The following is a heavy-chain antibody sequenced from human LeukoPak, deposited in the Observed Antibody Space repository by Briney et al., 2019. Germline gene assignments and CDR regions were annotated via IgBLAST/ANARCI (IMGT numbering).Heavy chain of an antibody. V-gene: IGHV4-34*01. CDR3: ARHWATVRCFDY. CDR2: IYYSGST. CDR1: GGSFSGYY. D-gene: IGHD4-17*01. J-gene: IGHJ4*02. Sequence: PSETLSLTCAVYGGSFSGYYWSWIRQPPGKGLEWIGSIYYSGSTYYNPSLKSRVTISVDTSKNQFSLKLSSVTAADTAVYYCARHWATVRCFDYWGQGTLVTVSS.